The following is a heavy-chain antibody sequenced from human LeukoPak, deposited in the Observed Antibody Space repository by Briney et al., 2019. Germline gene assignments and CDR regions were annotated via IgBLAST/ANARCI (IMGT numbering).Heavy chain of an antibody. V-gene: IGHV3-23*01. CDR2: IISGSGNTS. J-gene: IGHJ4*02. CDR3: AKSGFYGVPAYFDY. D-gene: IGHD4-17*01. Sequence: GGSLRLSCVASGFTFNRYGMGWVRQAPGKGLEWVSTIISGSGNTSSYADSVKGRLTVSRDNSKNTLFLQISSLRAEDTAVYYCAKSGFYGVPAYFDYWGQGTLVTVSS. CDR1: GFTFNRYG.